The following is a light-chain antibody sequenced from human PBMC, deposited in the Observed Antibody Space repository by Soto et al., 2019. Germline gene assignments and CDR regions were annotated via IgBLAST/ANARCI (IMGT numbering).Light chain of an antibody. CDR2: GAS. CDR1: QSVSSSF. CDR3: QQYDSSPRT. Sequence: EIVLTQSPGTLSLSPGERATLSCRAGQSVSSSFLAWFQQKPGQAPRLLIYGASSRATGIPDRFSGSGSGNDFPPTISRLEPEGFAVYYCQQYDSSPRTFGQGTKLEIK. J-gene: IGKJ2*01. V-gene: IGKV3-20*01.